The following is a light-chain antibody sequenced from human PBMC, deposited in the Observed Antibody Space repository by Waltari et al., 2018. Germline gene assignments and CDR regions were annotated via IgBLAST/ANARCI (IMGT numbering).Light chain of an antibody. Sequence: QSVLTQPPSMSGAPGQRVTISCTGSSSNIGAGHDVHWYQVFPGTAPKLLISGNNNRPSGVPAGFSGSKSDTSASLAIGGLQAEDEADYYCQSFDIRLSGGVVFGGGTKVTVL. CDR2: GNN. V-gene: IGLV1-40*01. CDR3: QSFDIRLSGGVV. CDR1: SSNIGAGHD. J-gene: IGLJ3*02.